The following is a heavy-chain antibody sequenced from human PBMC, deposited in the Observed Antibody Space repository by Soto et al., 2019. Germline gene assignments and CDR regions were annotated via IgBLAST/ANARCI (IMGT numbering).Heavy chain of an antibody. Sequence: SETLSLTCTVTGGSISSSVYHWGWIRQPPGKGLECMGYINYSGITYYNPSLKSRVTMSVDTSKNQVSLNLTSLTAADTAIYYCARANWYSEYWGQGTLVTVSS. J-gene: IGHJ4*02. D-gene: IGHD7-27*01. CDR1: GGSISSSVYH. V-gene: IGHV4-39*07. CDR2: INYSGIT. CDR3: ARANWYSEY.